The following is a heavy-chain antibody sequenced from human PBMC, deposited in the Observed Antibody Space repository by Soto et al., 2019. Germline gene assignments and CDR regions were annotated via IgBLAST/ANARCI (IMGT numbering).Heavy chain of an antibody. CDR2: ISAYNGNT. J-gene: IGHJ6*02. V-gene: IGHV1-18*01. CDR3: ARDSPTYDFWSGYHYPNGVDV. D-gene: IGHD3-3*01. CDR1: GYTFASYG. Sequence: ASVKVSCKASGYTFASYGIRWVRQAPGQGLEWMGWISAYNGNTNYAQKLQGRVTMTTDTSTSTAYMELRSLRSDDTAVYYCARDSPTYDFWSGYHYPNGVDVWGQGTTVTVSS.